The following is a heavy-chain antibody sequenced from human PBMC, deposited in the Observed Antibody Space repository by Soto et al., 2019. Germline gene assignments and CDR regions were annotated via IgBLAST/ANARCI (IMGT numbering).Heavy chain of an antibody. V-gene: IGHV3-23*01. CDR2: ISGSGGTT. J-gene: IGHJ4*02. D-gene: IGHD6-13*01. Sequence: EVQLLESGGGLVQPGGSLRLSCVASGFTFSTYAMSWVRQAPGKGLEWVSAISGSGGTTYYADSVEGRFTISRDNSKNTRYLQMNSLRAEDTAIYYCAKASVGNDYWGQGTLVTVSS. CDR3: AKASVGNDY. CDR1: GFTFSTYA.